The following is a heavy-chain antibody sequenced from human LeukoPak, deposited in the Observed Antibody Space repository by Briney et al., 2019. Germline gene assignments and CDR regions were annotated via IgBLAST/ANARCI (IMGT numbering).Heavy chain of an antibody. CDR1: GSTFTGYY. V-gene: IGHV1-2*02. J-gene: IGHJ5*02. D-gene: IGHD4-17*01. CDR3: ARGASGVYTVTTSWFDP. CDR2: INPNSGGT. Sequence: ASVKVCCKASGSTFTGYYMHWVRQAPGQGLEWMGWINPNSGGTNYAQEFQGRVTMTRDTSISTAYMELSRLRSDDTAVYYCARGASGVYTVTTSWFDPWGQGTLVTVSS.